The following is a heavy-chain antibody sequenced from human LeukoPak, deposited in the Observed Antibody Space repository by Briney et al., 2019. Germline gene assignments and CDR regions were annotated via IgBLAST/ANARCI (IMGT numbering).Heavy chain of an antibody. CDR1: GFTFSSYA. V-gene: IGHV3-23*01. CDR2: ISGSGGST. J-gene: IGHJ4*02. Sequence: GGSLRLSCAASGFTFSSYAMSWVRQAPGKGLEWVSAISGSGGSTYYADSVKGRFTISRDNSKNTLYLQMNSLRAEDTAVYYCASYDYVWGSYRAPFDYWGQGTLVTVPS. D-gene: IGHD3-16*02. CDR3: ASYDYVWGSYRAPFDY.